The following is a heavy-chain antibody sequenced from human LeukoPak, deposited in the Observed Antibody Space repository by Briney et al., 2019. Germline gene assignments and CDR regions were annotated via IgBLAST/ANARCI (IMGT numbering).Heavy chain of an antibody. Sequence: SGGSLRLSCAASGFTVTNNYMSWVRQAPGKGLECVSYISSSGSNIYYADSVKGRFTISRDNTKNSLYLQMNSLRAEDTAVYYCARGASGSYYGGPFDYWGQGTLVTVSS. CDR1: GFTVTNNY. D-gene: IGHD1-26*01. CDR2: ISSSGSNI. J-gene: IGHJ4*02. CDR3: ARGASGSYYGGPFDY. V-gene: IGHV3-11*04.